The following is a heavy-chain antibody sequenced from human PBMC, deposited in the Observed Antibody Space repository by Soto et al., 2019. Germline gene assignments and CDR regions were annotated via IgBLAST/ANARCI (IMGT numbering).Heavy chain of an antibody. CDR3: AKDRYSSTSCPNLGFDP. CDR1: GFTFSSYA. CDR2: ISDSGGST. V-gene: IGHV3-23*01. Sequence: GGSLRLSCAASGFTFSSYAMSWVRQAPGKGLEWVSAISDSGGSTYNADSVKGRFTISRDNSKNTLYLQMNSLRAEDSAVYYCAKDRYSSTSCPNLGFDPWGQGTLVTVSS. D-gene: IGHD2-2*01. J-gene: IGHJ5*02.